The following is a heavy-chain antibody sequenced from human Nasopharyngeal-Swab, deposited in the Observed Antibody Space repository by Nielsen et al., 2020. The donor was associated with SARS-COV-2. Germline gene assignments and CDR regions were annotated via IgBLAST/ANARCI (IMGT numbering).Heavy chain of an antibody. CDR2: ISAYNGNT. Sequence: ASVKVSCKASGYTFTSYGISWVRQAPGQGLEWMGWISAYNGNTNYAQKLQGRVTMTTDTSTSTAYMELRSLRSGDTAVYYCARVGYDILTGYPPDDFDYWGQGTLVTVSS. CDR1: GYTFTSYG. CDR3: ARVGYDILTGYPPDDFDY. D-gene: IGHD3-9*01. J-gene: IGHJ4*02. V-gene: IGHV1-18*01.